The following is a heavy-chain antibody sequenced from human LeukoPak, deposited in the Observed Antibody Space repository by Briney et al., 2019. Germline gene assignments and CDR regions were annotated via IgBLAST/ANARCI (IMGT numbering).Heavy chain of an antibody. V-gene: IGHV3-21*01. CDR2: ISSSSSYI. CDR1: GFTFSSYS. J-gene: IGHJ1*01. D-gene: IGHD6-19*01. Sequence: GGSLRLSCAASGFTFSSYSMNWVRQAPGKGLEWVSSISSSSSYIYYADSVKGRFTISRDNAKNSLYLQMNSLRAEDTAVYYCARDSGLVYFQHWGQGTRVTVSS. CDR3: ARDSGLVYFQH.